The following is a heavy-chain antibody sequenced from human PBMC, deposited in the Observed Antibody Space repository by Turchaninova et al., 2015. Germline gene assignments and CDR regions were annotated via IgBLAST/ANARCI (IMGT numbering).Heavy chain of an antibody. J-gene: IGHJ3*01. V-gene: IGHV4-34*01. Sequence: QVELKQWGAGLLKPSETLSLTCAVYGGSFSGHYWSWIRQPPGKGLEWIGKINHSGDTKYNPSLKSRVTISVDPSKNQFSLKLNSVTAADTARYYCAGCRRTLWAGDSPDVFDVWGQGTMVTVSS. CDR2: INHSGDT. CDR3: AGCRRTLWAGDSPDVFDV. D-gene: IGHD2/OR15-2a*01. CDR1: GGSFSGHY.